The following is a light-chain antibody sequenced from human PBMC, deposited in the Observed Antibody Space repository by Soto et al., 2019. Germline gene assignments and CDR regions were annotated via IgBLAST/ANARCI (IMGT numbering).Light chain of an antibody. CDR3: QQYNNWPPT. CDR2: GAS. CDR1: QSVSNN. J-gene: IGKJ1*01. V-gene: IGKV3-15*01. Sequence: EIVMTQSPATLSVSPGERPTLSCRASQSVSNNLAWYQQKPGQAPRLLIYGASTRATGFPARFSGSGSGTEFTLTISSLQSEDFAVYYCQQYNNWPPTFGQGTKVEIK.